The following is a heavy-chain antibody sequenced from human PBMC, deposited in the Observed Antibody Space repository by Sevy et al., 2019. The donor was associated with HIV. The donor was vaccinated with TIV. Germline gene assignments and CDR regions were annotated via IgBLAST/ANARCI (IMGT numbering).Heavy chain of an antibody. J-gene: IGHJ4*02. CDR2: VKQDGSVK. V-gene: IGHV3-7*01. Sequence: GGSLRLSCAASGFTFSSYWMIWVRQAPGKGLEWVASVKQDGSVKYYVDSVKGRFTISRDNAKNSLYLQMNSLRAEDTAVYYCASWSSGGFDYWGQGTLVTVSS. CDR1: GFTFSSYW. D-gene: IGHD2-15*01. CDR3: ASWSSGGFDY.